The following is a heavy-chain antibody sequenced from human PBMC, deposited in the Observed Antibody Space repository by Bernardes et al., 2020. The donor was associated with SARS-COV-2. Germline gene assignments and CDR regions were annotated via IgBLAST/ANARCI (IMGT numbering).Heavy chain of an antibody. J-gene: IGHJ6*02. CDR1: GGSISSGDYY. V-gene: IGHV4-30-4*01. CDR3: ARAQASRSGYYYYGMDG. Sequence: SETLSLTCTVSGGSISSGDYYWSWIRQPPGKGLEWIGYIYYSGSTYYNPSLKSRVTISVDTSKNQFSLKLSSVTAADTAVYYCARAQASRSGYYYYGMDGWGQGTTVTVSS. CDR2: IYYSGST. D-gene: IGHD3-10*01.